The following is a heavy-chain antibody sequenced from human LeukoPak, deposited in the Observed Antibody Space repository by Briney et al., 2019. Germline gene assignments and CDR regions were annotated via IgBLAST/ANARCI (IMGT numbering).Heavy chain of an antibody. Sequence: GGSLRLSCAASGFTFSSYGMHWVRQAPGKGLEWVAVISYDGSNKYYADSVKGRFTISRDNSKNTLYLQMNSLRAEDTAVYYCARDPITMIVVVITAYFDYWGQGTLVTVSS. D-gene: IGHD3-22*01. V-gene: IGHV3-30*19. CDR1: GFTFSSYG. J-gene: IGHJ4*02. CDR2: ISYDGSNK. CDR3: ARDPITMIVVVITAYFDY.